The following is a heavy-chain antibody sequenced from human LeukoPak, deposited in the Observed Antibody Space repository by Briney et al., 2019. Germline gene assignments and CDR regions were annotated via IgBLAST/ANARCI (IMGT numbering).Heavy chain of an antibody. V-gene: IGHV1-69*04. CDR1: GYTFTSYG. J-gene: IGHJ6*02. CDR3: ARDMSPPGVLVTSDYGMDV. Sequence: SVKVSCKASGYTFTSYGISWVRQAPGQGLEWMGRIIPLVDVANYAQRFQGKVTITADRFTSTAYMELTSLTSDDTAVYYCARDMSPPGVLVTSDYGMDVWGRGTTVIVSS. CDR2: IIPLVDVA. D-gene: IGHD2-8*02.